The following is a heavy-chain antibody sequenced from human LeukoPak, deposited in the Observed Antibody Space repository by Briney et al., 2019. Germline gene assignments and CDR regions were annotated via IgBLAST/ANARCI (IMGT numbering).Heavy chain of an antibody. J-gene: IGHJ4*02. V-gene: IGHV3-23*01. CDR2: ISGSGPNT. CDR1: GFTFSNYA. Sequence: GGSLRLSCAASGFTFSNYAMTWVRQAPGKGLEWVSAISGSGPNTYYADSVKGRFTIYRDNSKNTLYLQMNSLRADDTAVYYCAIGLYGGPFDYWGQGTLITVSS. CDR3: AIGLYGGPFDY. D-gene: IGHD4-17*01.